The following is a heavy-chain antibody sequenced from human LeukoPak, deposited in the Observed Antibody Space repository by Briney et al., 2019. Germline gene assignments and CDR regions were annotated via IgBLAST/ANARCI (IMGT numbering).Heavy chain of an antibody. D-gene: IGHD6-19*01. Sequence: SETLPLTCTVSGGSISSSNYYWGWIRQPPGKGLEWIGSIYYSGSTYYNPSLKSRVTISVDTSNNEFSLKLSSVTAADTAVYYCARLAYSSRDYWGQGTLVTVSS. CDR3: ARLAYSSRDY. CDR2: IYYSGST. CDR1: GGSISSSNYY. V-gene: IGHV4-39*01. J-gene: IGHJ4*02.